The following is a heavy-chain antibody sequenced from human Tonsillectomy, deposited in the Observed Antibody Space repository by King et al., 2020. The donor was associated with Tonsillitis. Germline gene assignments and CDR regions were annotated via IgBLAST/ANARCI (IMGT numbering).Heavy chain of an antibody. V-gene: IGHV3-30*18. CDR3: AKDHEGRRFGELFMGYFDY. D-gene: IGHD3-10*01. Sequence: VQLVESGGGVVQPGRSLRLSCAASGFTFSSYGMHWVRQAPGKGLEWVALISYDGSNKYYADSVKGRFTISRDNSKNTLYLEMNSLRAEDTAVYYCAKDHEGRRFGELFMGYFDYWGQGTLVTVSS. CDR1: GFTFSSYG. CDR2: ISYDGSNK. J-gene: IGHJ4*02.